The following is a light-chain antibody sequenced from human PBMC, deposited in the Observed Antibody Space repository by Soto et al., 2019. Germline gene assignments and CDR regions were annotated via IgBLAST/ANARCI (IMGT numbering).Light chain of an antibody. CDR3: QQYDNLPLT. J-gene: IGKJ4*01. CDR1: QDITNY. CDR2: DAS. Sequence: DIQMTQSPSSLSASVGDRVTITCQASQDITNYLNWYQQKPGKAPKLLIYDASYLETGVPSRFSGSGSGTDFSFTISSLQAEDIATYYCQQYDNLPLTFGGGTKVEIK. V-gene: IGKV1-33*01.